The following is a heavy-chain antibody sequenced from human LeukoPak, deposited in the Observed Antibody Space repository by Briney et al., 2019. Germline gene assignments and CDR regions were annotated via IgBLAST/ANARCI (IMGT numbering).Heavy chain of an antibody. D-gene: IGHD3-10*01. CDR3: ARGPYYGSGSYCDY. Sequence: GGSLRLSCAASGFTLSSYAMHWVRQAPGKGLEWVAVISYDGSNKYYADSVKGRFTISRDNSKNTLYLQMNSLRAEDTAVYYCARGPYYGSGSYCDYWGQGTLVTVSS. V-gene: IGHV3-30-3*01. CDR1: GFTLSSYA. J-gene: IGHJ4*02. CDR2: ISYDGSNK.